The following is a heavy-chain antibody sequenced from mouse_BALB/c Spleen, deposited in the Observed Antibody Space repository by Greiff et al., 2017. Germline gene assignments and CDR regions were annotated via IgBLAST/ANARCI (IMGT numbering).Heavy chain of an antibody. Sequence: QVQLQQPGAELVKPGASVKLSCKASGYTFTSYWMHWVKQRPGQGLEWIGEINPSNGRTNYNEKFKSKATLTVDKSSSTAYMQLSSLTSEDSAVYYCARHWDDYWGQGTTLTVSS. CDR2: INPSNGRT. V-gene: IGHV1S81*02. D-gene: IGHD4-1*01. J-gene: IGHJ2*01. CDR1: GYTFTSYW. CDR3: ARHWDDY.